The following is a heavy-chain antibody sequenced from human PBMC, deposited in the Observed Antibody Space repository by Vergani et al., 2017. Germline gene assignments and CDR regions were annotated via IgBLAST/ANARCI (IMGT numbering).Heavy chain of an antibody. J-gene: IGHJ1*01. CDR2: ISGPGLST. CDR1: GFTFSNSA. V-gene: IGHV3-23*01. Sequence: EVHLLESGGGLVQSGGSLRLSCAASGFTFSNSAVSWVRQAPGRGLAWVSSISGPGLSTYYADSVKGRFSISRDNSKNTVFLQMHSLRAEDTAIYYCVTRPSSGTYSGKWGQGTLVTVSS. D-gene: IGHD1-26*01. CDR3: VTRPSSGTYSGK.